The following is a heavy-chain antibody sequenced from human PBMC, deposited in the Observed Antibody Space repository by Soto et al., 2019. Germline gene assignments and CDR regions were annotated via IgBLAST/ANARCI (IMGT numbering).Heavy chain of an antibody. D-gene: IGHD3-9*01. Sequence: QVQLVQSGAEVKKPGAPGKVSCKASGYTFTSYGISWVRQAPGQGLEWMGWITAYNGNTNYAQKPQGRVTMTTDTSTSTAYMEPRSPRYDDTAVYYFARDPGFRSDYWGQGTLVTVSS. CDR3: ARDPGFRSDY. CDR1: GYTFTSYG. V-gene: IGHV1-18*01. CDR2: ITAYNGNT. J-gene: IGHJ4*02.